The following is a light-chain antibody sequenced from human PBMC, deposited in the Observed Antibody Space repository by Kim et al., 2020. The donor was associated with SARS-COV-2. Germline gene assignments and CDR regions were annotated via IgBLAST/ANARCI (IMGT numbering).Light chain of an antibody. J-gene: IGLJ3*02. CDR3: SAWDSSLRAWV. CDR2: RNN. Sequence: QAGLTQPPSVSKGLRQTATLTCTGHSNNVGNQGAAWLQQHQGHPPKLLSSRNNNRPSGISERLSASRSGNTASLTITGLQPEDEADYYCSAWDSSLRAWVFGGGTQLTVL. V-gene: IGLV10-54*01. CDR1: SNNVGNQG.